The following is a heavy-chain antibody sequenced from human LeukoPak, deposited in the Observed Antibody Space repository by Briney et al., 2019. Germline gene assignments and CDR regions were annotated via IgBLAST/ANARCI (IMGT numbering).Heavy chain of an antibody. CDR2: TSSDGSNT. CDR1: GITFSTSW. Sequence: PGGSLRLSCAASGITFSTSWMHWVRQAPGKGLVWVSRTSSDGSNTIYADSVRGRFTISRDNAKNTLYLQMNSLRAEDTAVYYCARDQSIMGPTTVDYWGQGTLVTVSS. CDR3: ARDQSIMGPTTVDY. D-gene: IGHD1-26*01. V-gene: IGHV3-74*01. J-gene: IGHJ4*02.